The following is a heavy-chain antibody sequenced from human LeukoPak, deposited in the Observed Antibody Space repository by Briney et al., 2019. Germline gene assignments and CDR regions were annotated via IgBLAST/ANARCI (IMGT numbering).Heavy chain of an antibody. CDR1: GYTFTSYY. Sequence: GSSVKVSCKASGYTFTSYYVHWVRQAPGQGLEWMGMIIPSGGSTSNAQKFQGRVTMTRDTSTSTVYMALSSLRSEDTAVYYCARSNDGWYFDYWGQGTLVTVSS. CDR3: ARSNDGWYFDY. J-gene: IGHJ4*02. D-gene: IGHD5-24*01. CDR2: IIPSGGST. V-gene: IGHV1-46*01.